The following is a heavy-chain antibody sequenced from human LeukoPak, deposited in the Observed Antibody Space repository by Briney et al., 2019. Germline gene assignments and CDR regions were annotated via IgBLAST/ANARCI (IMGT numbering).Heavy chain of an antibody. CDR1: GGSFSGYY. J-gene: IGHJ4*02. Sequence: SETLSLTCAVYGGSFSGYYWSWIRQPPGKGLEWIGEINHSGSTNYNPSLKSRVTISVDTSKNQFSLKLSSVTAADTAVYFCGRAFPPLRVSAAGDYWGQGTLVTVSS. CDR3: GRAFPPLRVSAAGDY. V-gene: IGHV4-34*01. CDR2: INHSGST. D-gene: IGHD6-25*01.